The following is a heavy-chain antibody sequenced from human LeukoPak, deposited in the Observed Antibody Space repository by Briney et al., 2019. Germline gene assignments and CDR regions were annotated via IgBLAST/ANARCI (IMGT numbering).Heavy chain of an antibody. V-gene: IGHV4-34*01. J-gene: IGHJ4*02. D-gene: IGHD2-2*01. CDR3: ARGMSCSSTSCYSREYYFDY. CDR1: GGSFSGYY. Sequence: SETLSPTCAVYGGSFSGYYWSWIRQPPGKGLEWIGEINHSGSTNYNPSLKSRVTISVDTSKNQLSLKLSSVTAADTAVYYCARGMSCSSTSCYSREYYFDYWGQGTLVTVSS. CDR2: INHSGST.